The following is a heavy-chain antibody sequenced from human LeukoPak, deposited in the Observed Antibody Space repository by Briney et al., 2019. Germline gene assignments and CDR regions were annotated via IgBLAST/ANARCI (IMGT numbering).Heavy chain of an antibody. CDR3: ARSALLWFGELSDYYMDV. D-gene: IGHD3-10*01. CDR2: IYYSGST. V-gene: IGHV4-39*07. CDR1: GGSISSSSYY. Sequence: SETLSLTCTVSGGSISSSSYYWGWMRQPPGKGLEWIGRIYYSGSTYYNPSLKGRVTISVDTSKNQFSLKLSSVTAADTAVYYCARSALLWFGELSDYYMDVWGKGTTVTISS. J-gene: IGHJ6*03.